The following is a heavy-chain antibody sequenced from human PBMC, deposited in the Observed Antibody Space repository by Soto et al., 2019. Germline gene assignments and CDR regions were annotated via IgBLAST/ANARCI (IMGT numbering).Heavy chain of an antibody. Sequence: PGGSLRLSCAASGFTFSSYAMSWVRQAPGKRLEWVSAISGSGGSTYYADSVKGRFTISRDNSKNTLYLQMNSLRAEDTAVYYCAKEGPTNIWFEQRDAFDIWGQGTMVTVSS. J-gene: IGHJ3*02. CDR1: GFTFSSYA. CDR3: AKEGPTNIWFEQRDAFDI. V-gene: IGHV3-23*01. D-gene: IGHD3-10*01. CDR2: ISGSGGST.